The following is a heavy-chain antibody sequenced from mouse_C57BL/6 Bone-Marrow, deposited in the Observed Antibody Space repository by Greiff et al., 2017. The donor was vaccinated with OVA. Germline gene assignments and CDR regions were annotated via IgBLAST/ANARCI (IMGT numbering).Heavy chain of an antibody. CDR2: IYPGDGDT. V-gene: IGHV1-82*01. Sequence: VKLMESGPELVKPGASVKISCKASGYAFSSSWMNWVKQRPGKGLEWIGRIYPGDGDTNYNGKFKGKATLTADKSSSTAYMQLSSLTSEDSAVYFCARRGAYYDYFYYAMDYWGQGTSVTVSS. D-gene: IGHD2-4*01. J-gene: IGHJ4*01. CDR3: ARRGAYYDYFYYAMDY. CDR1: GYAFSSSW.